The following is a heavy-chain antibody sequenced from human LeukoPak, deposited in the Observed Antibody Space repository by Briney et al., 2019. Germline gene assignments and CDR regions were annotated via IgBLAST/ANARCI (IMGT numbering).Heavy chain of an antibody. J-gene: IGHJ6*03. Sequence: GGSLRLSWASSGFTFSFSTYNMNWVRQTPGKGLEWVSYISRRSTTTYYADSVKGRFTISRDNAKNSLYLEMNSLRAEDTAVYYCARDREHCNSTSCSLYYMDVWGKGTTVTVSS. V-gene: IGHV3-48*01. CDR1: GFTFSFSTYN. CDR2: ISRRSTTT. D-gene: IGHD2-2*01. CDR3: ARDREHCNSTSCSLYYMDV.